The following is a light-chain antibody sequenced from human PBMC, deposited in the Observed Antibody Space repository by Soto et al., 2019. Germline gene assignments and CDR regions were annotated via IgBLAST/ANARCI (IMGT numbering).Light chain of an antibody. CDR2: AAS. J-gene: IGKJ5*01. Sequence: DIQMTQSPSSVSASVGARVTITWRSSEDISTWLAWYQQTPGKATKLLIYAASSLQSGVPSRFSGSGSGTDFTLTISSLQPEDFATYYCQHADSFPLITFGQGTRLEIK. CDR3: QHADSFPLIT. CDR1: EDISTW. V-gene: IGKV1-12*01.